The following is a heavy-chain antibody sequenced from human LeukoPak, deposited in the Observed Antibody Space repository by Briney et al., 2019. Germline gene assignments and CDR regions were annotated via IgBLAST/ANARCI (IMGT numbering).Heavy chain of an antibody. CDR3: ARAGAIFGVVKNYYYYMDV. Sequence: ASVKVSCKASGGTFSSYAISWVRQAPRQGLEWMGGIIPIFGTANYAQKFQGRVTTTAEESTSTAYMELSSLRSEDTAVYYCARAGAIFGVVKNYYYYMDVWGKGTTVTVSS. CDR1: GGTFSSYA. CDR2: IIPIFGTA. D-gene: IGHD3-3*01. J-gene: IGHJ6*03. V-gene: IGHV1-69*13.